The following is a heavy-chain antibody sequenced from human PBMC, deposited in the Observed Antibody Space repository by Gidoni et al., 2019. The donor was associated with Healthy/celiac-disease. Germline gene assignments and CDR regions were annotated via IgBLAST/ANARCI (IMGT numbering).Heavy chain of an antibody. CDR3: ASSEEFGNYYGMDV. D-gene: IGHD3-10*01. CDR2: IYSSGST. CDR1: GGSIRSGDYS. V-gene: IGHV4-30-4*01. Sequence: QVQLQESGPGLVKPSPTLSLTCTVSGGSIRSGDYSWSWIRQPPGKGLEWIGYIYSSGSTYYNPSRKSRVTISVDTSKNQFSLKLSSVTAADTAVYYCASSEEFGNYYGMDVWGKGTTVTVSS. J-gene: IGHJ6*04.